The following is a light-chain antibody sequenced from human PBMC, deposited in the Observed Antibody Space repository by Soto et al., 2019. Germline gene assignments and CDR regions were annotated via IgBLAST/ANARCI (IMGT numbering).Light chain of an antibody. Sequence: VLIKSQSTISLSPGERATLSCRASQSVSSNYLAWYQQKPGQAPRLLIYGSSTRATATPSRFSGSGSGTDFTLTISRLEPEDFAVYFCQQYDSSPVAFGQGTRWIS. V-gene: IGKV3-20*01. CDR1: QSVSSNY. CDR3: QQYDSSPVA. CDR2: GSS. J-gene: IGKJ1*01.